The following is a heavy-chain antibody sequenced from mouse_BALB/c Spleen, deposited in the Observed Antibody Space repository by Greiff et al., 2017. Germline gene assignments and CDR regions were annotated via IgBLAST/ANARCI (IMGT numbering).Heavy chain of an antibody. Sequence: VKLMESGAELVRPGASVTLSCKASGYTFTDYEMHWVKQTPVHGLEWIGAIDPETGGTAYNQKFKGKATLTADKSSSTAYMELRSLTSEDSAVYYCTRADGYPYYFDYWGQGTTLTVSS. CDR3: TRADGYPYYFDY. J-gene: IGHJ2*01. CDR2: IDPETGGT. CDR1: GYTFTDYE. V-gene: IGHV1-15*01. D-gene: IGHD2-3*01.